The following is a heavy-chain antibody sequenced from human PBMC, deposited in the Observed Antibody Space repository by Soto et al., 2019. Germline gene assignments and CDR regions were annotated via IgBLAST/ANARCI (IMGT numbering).Heavy chain of an antibody. V-gene: IGHV3-21*01. J-gene: IGHJ4*02. Sequence: VQLVESGGGLVKPGGSLRLSCAASGFTFSSYSMNWVRQAPGKGLEWVSSISSSSSYIYYADSVKGRFTISRDNAKNSLYLQMNSLRAEDTAVYYCARDLGTHLTVAGNVHWGQGTLVTVSS. CDR3: ARDLGTHLTVAGNVH. D-gene: IGHD6-19*01. CDR1: GFTFSSYS. CDR2: ISSSSSYI.